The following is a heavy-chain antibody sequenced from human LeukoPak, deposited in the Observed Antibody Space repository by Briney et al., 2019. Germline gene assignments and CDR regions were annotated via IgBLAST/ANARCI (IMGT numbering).Heavy chain of an antibody. V-gene: IGHV4-34*09. J-gene: IGHJ4*02. Sequence: PSETLSLTCAVYGGSFSGYYWSWIRQPPGKGLEWIGYIYYSGSTYYNPSLKSRVTISVDTSKNQFSLKLSSVTAADTAVYYCASHHYDILTGYSPFDYWGQGTLVTVSS. CDR3: ASHHYDILTGYSPFDY. CDR2: IYYSGST. D-gene: IGHD3-9*01. CDR1: GGSFSGYY.